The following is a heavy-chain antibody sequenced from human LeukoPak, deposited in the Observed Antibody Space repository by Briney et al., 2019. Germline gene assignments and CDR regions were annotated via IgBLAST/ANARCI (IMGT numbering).Heavy chain of an antibody. Sequence: SETLSLTCTVSGGSISSGSYYWSWIRQPAGKGLEWIGRIYTSGSTNCNPSLKSRVTISVDTSKNQFSLKLSSVTAADTAVYYCASYYYDSSGYNWFDPWGQGTLVTVSS. CDR2: IYTSGST. CDR3: ASYYYDSSGYNWFDP. J-gene: IGHJ5*02. V-gene: IGHV4-61*02. CDR1: GGSISSGSYY. D-gene: IGHD3-22*01.